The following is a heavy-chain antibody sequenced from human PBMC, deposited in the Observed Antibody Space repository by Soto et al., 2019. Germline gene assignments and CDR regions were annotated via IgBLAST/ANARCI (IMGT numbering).Heavy chain of an antibody. J-gene: IGHJ4*02. Sequence: PSETLSLTCAVYGGSFSGYYWSWIRQPPGKGLEWIGEINHSGSTNYNPSLKSRVTISVDTSKNQFSLKLSSVTAADTAVYYCARASFKSGSSGYYKNWGQGTLVTVSS. CDR3: ARASFKSGSSGYYKN. D-gene: IGHD3-22*01. CDR1: GGSFSGYY. CDR2: INHSGST. V-gene: IGHV4-34*01.